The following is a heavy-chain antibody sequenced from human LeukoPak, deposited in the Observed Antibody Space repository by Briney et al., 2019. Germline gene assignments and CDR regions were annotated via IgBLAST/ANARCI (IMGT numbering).Heavy chain of an antibody. CDR2: ISTIGDTI. CDR1: GFTFSDFH. D-gene: IGHD5-18*01. CDR3: AKDISQGYTFGSIEEDY. J-gene: IGHJ4*02. Sequence: GGSLRLSCAASGFTFSDFHMNWVRQAPGKGLEWVAYISTIGDTIYYADSVRGRFTISRDNAHNSLYLRMNSLRAEDTAVYFCAKDISQGYTFGSIEEDYWGQGTLVTVPS. V-gene: IGHV3-11*01.